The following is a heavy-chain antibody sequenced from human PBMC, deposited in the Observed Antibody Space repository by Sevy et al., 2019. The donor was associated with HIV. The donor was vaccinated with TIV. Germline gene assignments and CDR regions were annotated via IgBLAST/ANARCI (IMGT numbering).Heavy chain of an antibody. J-gene: IGHJ6*02. Sequence: GGSLRLSCAASGFTFSSYWMSWVRRALGKGLEWVANIKQDGSEKYYVDSVKGRFTISRDNAKNSLYLQMNSLRAEDTAVYYCARGLYCSSTSCYFYYYGMDVWGQGTTVTVSS. CDR2: IKQDGSEK. D-gene: IGHD2-2*01. CDR1: GFTFSSYW. V-gene: IGHV3-7*01. CDR3: ARGLYCSSTSCYFYYYGMDV.